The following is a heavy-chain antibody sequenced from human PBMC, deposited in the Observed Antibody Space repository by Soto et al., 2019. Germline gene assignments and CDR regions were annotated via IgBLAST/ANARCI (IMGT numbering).Heavy chain of an antibody. CDR1: GFTFSSYA. V-gene: IGHV3-23*01. D-gene: IGHD6-6*01. Sequence: EVQLLESGGGLVQPGGSLRLSCAASGFTFSSYAMSWVRQAPGKGLEWVSAISGSGGSTYYADSVKGRFTISRDNSKNTLYLQMHSLRAEDTAVYYCQSSSSPAGVVDYWGQGTLVTVSS. CDR2: ISGSGGST. CDR3: QSSSSPAGVVDY. J-gene: IGHJ4*02.